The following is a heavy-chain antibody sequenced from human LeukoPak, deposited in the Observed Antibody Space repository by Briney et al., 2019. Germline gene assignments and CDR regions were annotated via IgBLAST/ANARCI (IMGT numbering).Heavy chain of an antibody. CDR2: IKQDGSEK. V-gene: IGHV3-7*03. J-gene: IGHJ3*02. Sequence: AGGSLRLSCGASGFTFSSYWMSWVRQAPGKGLEWVANIKQDGSEKYYVDSVKGRFTISRDNAKNSLYLQMNSLRAEDTAVYYCARAGNVLRYFDWLPDAFDIWGQGTMVTVSS. CDR1: GFTFSSYW. D-gene: IGHD3-9*01. CDR3: ARAGNVLRYFDWLPDAFDI.